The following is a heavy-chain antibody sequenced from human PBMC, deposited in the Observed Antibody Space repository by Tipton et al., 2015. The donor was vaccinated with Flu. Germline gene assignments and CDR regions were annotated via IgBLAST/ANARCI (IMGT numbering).Heavy chain of an antibody. V-gene: IGHV4-4*07. CDR1: GGSIRSYY. Sequence: TLSLTCTVSGGSIRSYYWSWIRQPAGKGLEWIGRIYTSGTTNYNPSLKSRVTMSIDTSKDQFSLKLSSVTAADTAVYSCARASGSGTYVIFDSWGQGTLVTVSS. CDR3: ARASGSGTYVIFDS. J-gene: IGHJ4*02. D-gene: IGHD3-10*01. CDR2: IYTSGTT.